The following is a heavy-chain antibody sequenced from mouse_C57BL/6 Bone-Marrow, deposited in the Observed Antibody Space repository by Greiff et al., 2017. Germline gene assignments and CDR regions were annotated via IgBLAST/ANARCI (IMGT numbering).Heavy chain of an antibody. Sequence: QVQLQQPGAELVMPGASVKLSCKASGYTFTSYWMHWVKQRPGQGLEWIGEIDPSDSYTNYNQKFKGKSTLTVDKSSSTAYMQLSSLTSEDSAVYYCEREDEGYHWYFDVGGTGTTVTVSS. CDR3: EREDEGYHWYFDV. CDR1: GYTFTSYW. CDR2: IDPSDSYT. V-gene: IGHV1-69*01. D-gene: IGHD2-3*01. J-gene: IGHJ1*03.